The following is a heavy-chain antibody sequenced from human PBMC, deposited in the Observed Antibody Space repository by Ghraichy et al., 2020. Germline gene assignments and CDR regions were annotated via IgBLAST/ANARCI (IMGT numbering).Heavy chain of an antibody. CDR1: GDSISSGDYF. CDR3: ARARNSNGYYPVGY. V-gene: IGHV4-31*02. CDR2: IYKSGST. J-gene: IGHJ4*02. D-gene: IGHD3-22*01. Sequence: SQTLSLTCTVSGDSISSGDYFWGWIRHLPGKGLEWIGYIYKSGSTYYSPSLQSRLTISIDASKNQFSLKLNSVTAADTAIYYCARARNSNGYYPVGYWGQGTLYTVSA.